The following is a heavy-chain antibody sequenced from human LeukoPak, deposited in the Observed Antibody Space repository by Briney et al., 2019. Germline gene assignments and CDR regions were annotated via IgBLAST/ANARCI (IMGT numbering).Heavy chain of an antibody. J-gene: IGHJ4*02. CDR1: GGSISSYY. D-gene: IGHD6-19*01. CDR2: INHSGST. CDR3: ARRRGYSSGWSDY. Sequence: PSETLSLTCTVSGGSISSYYWSWIRQPPGKGLEWIGEINHSGSTNYNPSLKSRVTISVDTSKNQFSLKLSSVTAADTAVYYCARRRGYSSGWSDYWGQGTLVTVSS. V-gene: IGHV4-34*01.